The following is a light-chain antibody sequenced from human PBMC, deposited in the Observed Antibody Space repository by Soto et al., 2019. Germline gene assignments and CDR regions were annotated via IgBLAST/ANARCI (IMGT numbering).Light chain of an antibody. CDR2: DAS. CDR3: QQYYSSSPT. CDR1: QNISVW. Sequence: DIQMTQSPSTLSASVGDGVTITCRASQNISVWLAWYQQRPGKAPKFLIYDASSLETGVPSRFSGSGSGTEFTLTIRSLQPDEFATYYCQQYYSSSPTFGQGTKLEIK. V-gene: IGKV1-5*01. J-gene: IGKJ2*01.